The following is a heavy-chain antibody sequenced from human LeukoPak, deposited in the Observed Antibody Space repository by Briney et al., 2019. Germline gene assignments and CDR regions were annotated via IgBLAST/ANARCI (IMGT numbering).Heavy chain of an antibody. D-gene: IGHD7-27*01. CDR1: GFTFSSRW. CDR3: VRDGDVCNFDF. Sequence: GGSLRLSCAASGFTFSSRWMHWVRQAPGKGLVWVSRIKGDGSYLNHADSVKGRFTISRDNAKKILYLQMNSLTAEDTALYYCVRDGDVCNFDFWGQGTLVTVSS. J-gene: IGHJ4*02. CDR2: IKGDGSYL. V-gene: IGHV3-74*01.